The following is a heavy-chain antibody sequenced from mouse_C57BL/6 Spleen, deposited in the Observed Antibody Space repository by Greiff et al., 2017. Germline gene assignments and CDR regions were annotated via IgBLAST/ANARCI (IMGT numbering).Heavy chain of an antibody. Sequence: QVQLQQSGAELVRPGTSVKMSCKASGYTFTNYWIGWAKQRPGHGLEWIGDIYPGGGYTNSNERFKGKATLTADKSSSTAYMQFSSLTSEDSAIYYCARSYGSSHWYFDVWGTGTTVTVSS. J-gene: IGHJ1*03. D-gene: IGHD1-1*01. CDR2: IYPGGGYT. CDR3: ARSYGSSHWYFDV. CDR1: GYTFTNYW. V-gene: IGHV1-63*01.